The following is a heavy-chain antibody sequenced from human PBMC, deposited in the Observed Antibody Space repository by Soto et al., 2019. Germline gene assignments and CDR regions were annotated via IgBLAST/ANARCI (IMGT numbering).Heavy chain of an antibody. Sequence: SETLSLTCSVAGGSISSYYWSWIRQTPGKGLEWIGYIYYSGNTNYNPSLKSRVTISVDTSKNQVSLKVYSVTAADTALYYCASSGRDLGSSSPKGKNYYSYYGLDVWGQGTTVTVSS. V-gene: IGHV4-59*01. CDR1: GGSISSYY. CDR2: IYYSGNT. J-gene: IGHJ6*02. CDR3: ASSGRDLGSSSPKGKNYYSYYGLDV. D-gene: IGHD6-13*01.